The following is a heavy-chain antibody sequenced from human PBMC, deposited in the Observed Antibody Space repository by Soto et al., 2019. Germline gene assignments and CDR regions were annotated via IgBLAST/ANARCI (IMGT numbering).Heavy chain of an antibody. CDR3: ARERRALKSSGRYYTETAALDI. CDR1: GFSFSSYA. J-gene: IGHJ3*02. V-gene: IGHV3-30-3*01. Sequence: PWGSLRLSCAVSGFSFSSYAMHWVRQAPGKGLEWVAVISYEGSNKYYADSVKGRFTIARDTSKNTLYLQMNSQSAEDTAVYSCARERRALKSSGRYYTETAALDIWGQGTMVTVSS. CDR2: ISYEGSNK. D-gene: IGHD1-26*01.